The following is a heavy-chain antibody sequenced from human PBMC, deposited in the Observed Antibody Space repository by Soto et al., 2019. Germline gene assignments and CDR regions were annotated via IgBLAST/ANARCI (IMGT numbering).Heavy chain of an antibody. D-gene: IGHD3-22*01. J-gene: IGHJ3*02. CDR1: GFTFSSYG. CDR2: IGYDGSNK. V-gene: IGHV3-33*01. CDR3: ARTTYYYDSSGYPSRGAFDI. Sequence: QVQLVESGGGVVQPGRSLRLSCAASGFTFSSYGMHWVRQAPGKGLEWVAVIGYDGSNKYYADSVKGRFTISRDNSKNTLYLQMNSLRAEDTAVYYCARTTYYYDSSGYPSRGAFDIWGQGTMVTVSS.